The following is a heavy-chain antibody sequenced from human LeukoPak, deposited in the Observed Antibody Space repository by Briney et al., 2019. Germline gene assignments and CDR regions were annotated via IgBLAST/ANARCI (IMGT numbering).Heavy chain of an antibody. J-gene: IGHJ6*03. CDR3: ARANTYYYGSGSYSYQYYYMDV. D-gene: IGHD3-10*01. V-gene: IGHV6-1*01. CDR2: TYYRPKWYN. CDR1: GDSVSSNTAG. Sequence: SQTLSLTCAISGDSVSSNTAGWSWIRQSPSRGLEWLGRTYYRPKWYNDDAGSVKSRITINADTAKNQFSLKLSSVTAADTAVYYCARANTYYYGSGSYSYQYYYMDVWGKGTTVTISS.